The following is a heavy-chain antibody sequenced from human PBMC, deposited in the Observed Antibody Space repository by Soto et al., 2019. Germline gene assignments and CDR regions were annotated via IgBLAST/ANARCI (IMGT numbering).Heavy chain of an antibody. CDR3: ARGGGTTLAPLP. Sequence: ASVKVSCKASGYTFTRYTMNWVRQAPGEGLEWMGCINPNSGATKYAPKCQGRVTMTRDTSNRTAYLELSRLTSDETAIYYCARGGGTTLAPLPWGQGTPVTVSS. J-gene: IGHJ5*02. CDR2: INPNSGAT. V-gene: IGHV1-2*02. CDR1: GYTFTRYT. D-gene: IGHD3-16*01.